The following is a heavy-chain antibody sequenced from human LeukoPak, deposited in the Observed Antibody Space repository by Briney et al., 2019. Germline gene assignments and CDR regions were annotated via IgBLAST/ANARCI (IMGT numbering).Heavy chain of an antibody. D-gene: IGHD1-26*01. CDR1: GGSFSGYY. CDR3: ARVTVRKKYSGSYYSIYYYGMDV. V-gene: IGHV4-34*01. CDR2: INHSGST. J-gene: IGHJ6*02. Sequence: SETLSLTCAVYGGSFSGYYWSWIRQPPGKGLEWIGEINHSGSTNYNPSLKSRVTISVDTSKNQFSLKLSSVTAADTAVYYCARVTVRKKYSGSYYSIYYYGMDVWGQGTTVTVSS.